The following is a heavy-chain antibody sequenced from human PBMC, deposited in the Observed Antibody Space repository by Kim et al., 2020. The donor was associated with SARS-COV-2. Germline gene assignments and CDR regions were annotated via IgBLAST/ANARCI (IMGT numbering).Heavy chain of an antibody. Sequence: GGSLRLSCAASGFTFSSYAMSWVRQAPGKGLEWVSAISGSGGSTYYADSVKGRFTISRDNSKNTLYLQMNSLRAEDTAVYYCAKDWGPIGGARPYYFDYWGQGTLVTVSS. CDR1: GFTFSSYA. V-gene: IGHV3-23*01. CDR3: AKDWGPIGGARPYYFDY. J-gene: IGHJ4*02. CDR2: ISGSGGST. D-gene: IGHD3-16*01.